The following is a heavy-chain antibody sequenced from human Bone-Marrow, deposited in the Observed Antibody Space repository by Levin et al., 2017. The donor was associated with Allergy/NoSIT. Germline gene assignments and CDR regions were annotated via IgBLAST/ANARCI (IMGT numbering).Heavy chain of an antibody. CDR3: AKGRGADCDGDCSSRLLDY. CDR1: GFIFSNYA. CDR2: ISGSGGST. D-gene: IGHD2-21*02. Sequence: ASVKVSCAASGFIFSNYAMSWVRQAPGKGLEWVSAISGSGGSTAYSDSVKGRFTISRDNSKNTLYLQLNSLRAEDTAVYYCAKGRGADCDGDCSSRLLDYWGQGTLVTVSS. V-gene: IGHV3-23*01. J-gene: IGHJ4*02.